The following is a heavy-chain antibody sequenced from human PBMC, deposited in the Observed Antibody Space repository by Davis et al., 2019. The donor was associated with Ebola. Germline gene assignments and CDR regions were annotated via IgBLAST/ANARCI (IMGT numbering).Heavy chain of an antibody. CDR1: GFTFSSYA. D-gene: IGHD3-22*01. CDR3: ARVYYDSSGYPDY. Sequence: GESLKISCAASGFTFSSYAMSWVRQAPGKGLEWVAVIWYDGSNKYYADSVKGRFTISRDNSKNTLYLQMNSLRAEDTAVYYCARVYYDSSGYPDYWGQGTLVTVSS. CDR2: IWYDGSNK. V-gene: IGHV3-33*08. J-gene: IGHJ4*02.